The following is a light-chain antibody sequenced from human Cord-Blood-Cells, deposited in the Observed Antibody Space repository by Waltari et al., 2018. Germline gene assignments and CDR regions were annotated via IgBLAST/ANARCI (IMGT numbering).Light chain of an antibody. CDR3: MQALQTPT. J-gene: IGKJ3*01. CDR1: QSLMHRNGYNY. CDR2: LGS. V-gene: IGKV2-28*01. Sequence: DIVMTQSPLSLPVTPGEPASISCRSSQSLMHRNGYNYLDWYLQKPGQSPQLRIYLGSNRASGGPDRFSGSGSGTDFTLKISRVEAEDVGVYYCMQALQTPTFGPGTKVDIK.